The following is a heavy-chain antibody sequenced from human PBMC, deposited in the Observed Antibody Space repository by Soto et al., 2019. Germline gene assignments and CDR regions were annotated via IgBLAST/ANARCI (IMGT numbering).Heavy chain of an antibody. CDR3: ARHSSSSDYYYGMDV. D-gene: IGHD6-6*01. V-gene: IGHV1-69*05. Sequence: QVQLVQSGAEVKKPGSSVKVSCKASGGTFSSYAISWVRQAPGQGLEWMGGFIPIFGTANYAQKFQGRVTIXXDXSXXTAHMELSSLRSEDTAVYYCARHSSSSDYYYGMDVWGQGTTVTVSS. CDR2: FIPIFGTA. J-gene: IGHJ6*02. CDR1: GGTFSSYA.